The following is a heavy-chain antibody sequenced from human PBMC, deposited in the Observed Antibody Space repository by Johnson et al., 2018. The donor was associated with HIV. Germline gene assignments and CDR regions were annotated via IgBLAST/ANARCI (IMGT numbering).Heavy chain of an antibody. J-gene: IGHJ3*02. D-gene: IGHD2-21*01. CDR3: ARVGEYCGDDCDSGAVRDDAFDI. CDR2: ISYDGTDK. V-gene: IGHV3-30*03. CDR1: GFTFSSYD. Sequence: QVQLVESGGGVVQPGRSLRLSCAASGFTFSSYDMHWVRQAPGKGMDWVAFISYDGTDKYYADSVKGRFNISRDNAKNSLYLQMTGLRAEDTALYYCARVGEYCGDDCDSGAVRDDAFDIWGQGTMVTVSS.